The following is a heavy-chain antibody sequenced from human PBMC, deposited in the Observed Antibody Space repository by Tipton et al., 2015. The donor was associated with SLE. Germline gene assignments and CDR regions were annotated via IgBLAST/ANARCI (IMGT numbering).Heavy chain of an antibody. CDR2: INHSGST. CDR1: GGSFRSYY. Sequence: TLSLTCAVYGGSFRSYYWSWIRQPPGKGLEWIGEINHSGSTNYNPSLKSRVTIPVDTSKNQFSLKLSCVTAADTAVYYYASRLAARRDTCFDSWGQGTLVTVSS. CDR3: ASRLAARRDTCFDS. V-gene: IGHV4-34*01. D-gene: IGHD6-6*01. J-gene: IGHJ5*01.